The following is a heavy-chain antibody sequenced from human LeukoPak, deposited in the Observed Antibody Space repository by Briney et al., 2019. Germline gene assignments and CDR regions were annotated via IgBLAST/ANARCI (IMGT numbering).Heavy chain of an antibody. CDR3: TNDITGGYSYAIRSDY. CDR1: GFTFSNAW. D-gene: IGHD5-18*01. Sequence: GGSLRLSCAASGFTFSNAWLRWVRQAPGKGLEWVGRIKSKTVGGTTDYAAPGNGRFTNSRDDPKNTLYQQMNSLKTEETAVYYCTNDITGGYSYAIRSDYWGQGTLVAVSS. J-gene: IGHJ4*02. CDR2: IKSKTVGGTT. V-gene: IGHV3-15*01.